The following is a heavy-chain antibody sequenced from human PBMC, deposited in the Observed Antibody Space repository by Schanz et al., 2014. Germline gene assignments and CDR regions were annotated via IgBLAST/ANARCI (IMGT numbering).Heavy chain of an antibody. V-gene: IGHV3-30-3*02. CDR3: AKQHIVRGVIYLNWFDS. Sequence: VHLVESGGGLVQPGGSLRLSCAASGFTFSSYSMHWVRQAPGKGLEWVAAITTAGTKMYYADSVRGRFTVSRDNSKNTVHLQMNSLRAEDTAVYYCAKQHIVRGVIYLNWFDSWGQGTLXTVSS. CDR2: ITTAGTKM. D-gene: IGHD3-10*01. J-gene: IGHJ5*01. CDR1: GFTFSSYS.